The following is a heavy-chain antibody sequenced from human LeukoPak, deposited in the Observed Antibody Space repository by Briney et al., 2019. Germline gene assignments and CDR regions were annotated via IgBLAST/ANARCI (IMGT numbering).Heavy chain of an antibody. CDR2: IHHSWST. Sequence: PWETLSLTCAVSGYSISSGYYWGWIRQPPGKGLEWIGSIHHSWSTYYNPSLKSRVTISVDTSKNQFSLKVTSVTAADTAVYYCARLPRLPHFDYWVQGTLVTVSS. V-gene: IGHV4-38-2*01. CDR1: GYSISSGYY. J-gene: IGHJ4*02. D-gene: IGHD6-25*01. CDR3: ARLPRLPHFDY.